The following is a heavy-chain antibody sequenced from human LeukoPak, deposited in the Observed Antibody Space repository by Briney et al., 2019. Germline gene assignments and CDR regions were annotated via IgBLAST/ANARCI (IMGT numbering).Heavy chain of an antibody. D-gene: IGHD6-13*01. CDR2: FDPEDGET. Sequence: ASVKVSCKVSGYTLTELSMHWVRQAPGKGLEWMGGFDPEDGETIYAQKFQGRVTMTEDTSTDTAYMELSSLRSEDTAVYYCARDTPLTQPGIARYNWFDPWGQGTLVTVSS. J-gene: IGHJ5*02. CDR3: ARDTPLTQPGIARYNWFDP. V-gene: IGHV1-24*01. CDR1: GYTLTELS.